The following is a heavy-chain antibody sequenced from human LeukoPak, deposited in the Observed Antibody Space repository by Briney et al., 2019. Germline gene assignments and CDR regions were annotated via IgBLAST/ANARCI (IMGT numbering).Heavy chain of an antibody. CDR1: GGSFSGYY. J-gene: IGHJ4*02. CDR2: INHSGST. CDR3: ASTTGADY. Sequence: SETLSLTCAVYGGSFSGYYWSWIRQPPGKGLEWIGEINHSGSTNYNPSLKSRVTTSVDTSKSQFSLKLSSVTAADTAVYYCASTTGADYWGQGTLVTVSS. V-gene: IGHV4-34*01. D-gene: IGHD7-27*01.